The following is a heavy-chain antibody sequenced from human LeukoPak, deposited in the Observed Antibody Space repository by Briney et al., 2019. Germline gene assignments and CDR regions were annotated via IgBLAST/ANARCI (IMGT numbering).Heavy chain of an antibody. Sequence: GASVKVSCKASGYTFTGYYMHWVRQAPGQGLEWMGWINPNSGGTNCAQKFQGRVTMTRDTSISTAYMELSRLRSDDTAVYYCARVGVPAAMAPVWFDPWGQGTLVTVSS. J-gene: IGHJ5*02. CDR3: ARVGVPAAMAPVWFDP. V-gene: IGHV1-2*02. D-gene: IGHD2-2*01. CDR2: INPNSGGT. CDR1: GYTFTGYY.